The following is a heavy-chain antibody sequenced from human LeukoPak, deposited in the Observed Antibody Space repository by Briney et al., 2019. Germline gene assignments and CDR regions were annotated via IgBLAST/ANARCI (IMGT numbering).Heavy chain of an antibody. CDR2: INHSGNT. CDR1: GGSFSDFY. CDR3: ATTRGVITLDGYHYYIDV. Sequence: SETLSLTCAVYGGSFSDFYCTWIRQPPGKGLEWIGEINHSGNTKYNPSLKSRVTILLDTSKNQFSLKVRSVTAVDTAVYYCATTRGVITLDGYHYYIDVWGKGTTATVSS. D-gene: IGHD3-10*01. V-gene: IGHV4-34*01. J-gene: IGHJ6*03.